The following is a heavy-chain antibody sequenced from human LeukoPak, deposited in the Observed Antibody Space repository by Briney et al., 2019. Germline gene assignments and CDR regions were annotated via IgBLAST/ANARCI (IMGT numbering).Heavy chain of an antibody. V-gene: IGHV5-51*01. CDR2: IYPGDSDT. CDR3: ARLARDYYGSGSYYPGAPNWFDP. Sequence: KIGESLKISCKGSGYSFTSYWIGWVRQMPGKGLEWMVIIYPGDSDTRYSPSFQGQVTISADKSISTAYLQWSSLKASDTAMYYCARLARDYYGSGSYYPGAPNWFDPWGQGTLVTVSS. J-gene: IGHJ5*02. CDR1: GYSFTSYW. D-gene: IGHD3-10*01.